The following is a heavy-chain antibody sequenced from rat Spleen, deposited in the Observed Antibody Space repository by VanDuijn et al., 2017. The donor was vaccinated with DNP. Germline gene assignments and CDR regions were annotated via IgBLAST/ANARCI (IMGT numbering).Heavy chain of an antibody. D-gene: IGHD1-12*03. CDR1: GFTFSAYY. J-gene: IGHJ3*01. CDR2: IIYDGTTT. CDR3: ATSGYGYDGYPFAY. V-gene: IGHV5-7*01. Sequence: EVQLKESGGGLVQPGRSLKLSCAASGFTFSAYYLAWVRQSPKKALEWVATIIYDGTTTYYRDSVKGRFTISRDNAKNTLFLQMDSLRSEDTATYYCATSGYGYDGYPFAYWGQGTLVTVSS.